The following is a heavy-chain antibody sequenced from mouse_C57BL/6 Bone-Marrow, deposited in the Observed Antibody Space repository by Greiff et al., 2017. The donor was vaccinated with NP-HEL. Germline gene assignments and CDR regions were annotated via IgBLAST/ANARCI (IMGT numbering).Heavy chain of an antibody. CDR1: GYAFSSYW. V-gene: IGHV1-80*01. D-gene: IGHD1-1*01. Sequence: VQLQQSGAELVKPGASVKISCKASGYAFSSYWMNWVKQRPGKGLEWIGQIYPGDGDTNYNGKFKGKATLTADKSSSTAYMQLSSLTSEDSAVYFCASHYYGSHYYAMDYWGQGTSVTVSS. CDR2: IYPGDGDT. CDR3: ASHYYGSHYYAMDY. J-gene: IGHJ4*01.